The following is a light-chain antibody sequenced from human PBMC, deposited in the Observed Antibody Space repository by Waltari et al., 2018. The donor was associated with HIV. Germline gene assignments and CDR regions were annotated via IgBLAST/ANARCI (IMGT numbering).Light chain of an antibody. CDR1: QRITSW. CDR2: KAS. V-gene: IGKV1-5*03. Sequence: DTQMTQSPSTLSASVGDRVTITCRASQRITSWLAWYQQKPGKAPKLLIYKASSLESGVPSRFSGSGSGTEVTLTISSLQPDDFATYCCQQYNSYSNTFGQGTKLEIK. J-gene: IGKJ2*01. CDR3: QQYNSYSNT.